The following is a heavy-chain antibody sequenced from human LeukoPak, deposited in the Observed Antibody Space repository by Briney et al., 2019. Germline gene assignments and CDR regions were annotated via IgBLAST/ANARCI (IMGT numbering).Heavy chain of an antibody. D-gene: IGHD3/OR15-3a*01. Sequence: SSVKVSCKAYGGTFSSYAISWVRQAPGQGLEWMGGIIPIFGTANYAQKFQGRVSITADKSTSTAYMELSSLRSEDTAVYYCARSLWTTSNYFDYWGQGTLVTVSS. V-gene: IGHV1-69*06. CDR3: ARSLWTTSNYFDY. CDR2: IIPIFGTA. CDR1: GGTFSSYA. J-gene: IGHJ4*02.